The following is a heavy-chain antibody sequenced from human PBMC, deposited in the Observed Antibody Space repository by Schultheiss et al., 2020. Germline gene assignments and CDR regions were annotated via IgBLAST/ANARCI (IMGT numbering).Heavy chain of an antibody. Sequence: ASVKVSCKASGYTFTSYGISWVRQAPGQGLEWMGWINPNSGGTNYAQKFQGRVTMTRDTSISTAYMELSRLRSDDTAVYYCAKGTYRSGWYGARYWGQGTLVTVSS. CDR3: AKGTYRSGWYGARY. CDR2: INPNSGGT. CDR1: GYTFTSYG. J-gene: IGHJ4*02. D-gene: IGHD6-19*01. V-gene: IGHV1-2*02.